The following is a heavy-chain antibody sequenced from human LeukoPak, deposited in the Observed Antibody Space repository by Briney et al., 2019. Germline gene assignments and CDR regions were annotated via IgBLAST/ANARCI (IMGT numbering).Heavy chain of an antibody. CDR3: ARGWSSDY. CDR1: GGSISSSDYY. Sequence: SETLSLTCIVSGGSISSSDYYWSWIRQPAGKGLEWIGRIYTSGSTNYNPSLKSRVTMSVDTSKNQFSLKLSSVTAADTAVYYCARGWSSDYWGQGTLVTVSS. CDR2: IYTSGST. V-gene: IGHV4-61*02. J-gene: IGHJ4*02. D-gene: IGHD2-15*01.